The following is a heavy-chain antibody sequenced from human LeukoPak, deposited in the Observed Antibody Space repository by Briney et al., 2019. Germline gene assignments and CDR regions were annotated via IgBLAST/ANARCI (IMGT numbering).Heavy chain of an antibody. D-gene: IGHD6-13*01. CDR3: ARTRASRAAADLGFDP. Sequence: ASVKVSCKASGYTFTSYGISWVRQAPGQGLEWMGWISAYNGNTNYAQKLQGRVTMTTDTSTSTAYMELRSLRSDDTAVYYCARTRASRAAADLGFDPWGQGTLVTVSS. V-gene: IGHV1-18*01. CDR1: GYTFTSYG. CDR2: ISAYNGNT. J-gene: IGHJ5*02.